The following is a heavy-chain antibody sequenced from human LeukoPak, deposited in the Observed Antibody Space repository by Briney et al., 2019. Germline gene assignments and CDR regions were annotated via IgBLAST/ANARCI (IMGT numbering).Heavy chain of an antibody. V-gene: IGHV7-4-1*02. D-gene: IGHD3-3*02. CDR2: INTNTGNP. CDR1: GYTFTSYA. J-gene: IGHJ5*02. CDR3: ARAAPALRRIFLDWFDH. Sequence: ASVKVSCKASGYTFTSYAMNWVRQAPGQGLEWMGWINTNTGNPTYAQGFTGRFVFSLDTSVSTAYLQISSLKAEDTAVYYCARAAPALRRIFLDWFDHWGQGTLVTVSS.